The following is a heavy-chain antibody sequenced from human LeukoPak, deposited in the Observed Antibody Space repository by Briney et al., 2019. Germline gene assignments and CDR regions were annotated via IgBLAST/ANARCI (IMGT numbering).Heavy chain of an antibody. CDR2: INWNGGTT. CDR3: ARSLEEYCGGVSCPIGDV. J-gene: IGHJ6*04. CDR1: GFMFDDHG. V-gene: IGHV3-20*04. Sequence: PGGSLRLSCAASGFMFDDHGMSWVRQAPGKGLEWVAGINWNGGTTAYAHSVKGRFIISRDNANNTLHLQMNSVRAEDTALYYCARSLEEYCGGVSCPIGDVWGKGTTVIVSP. D-gene: IGHD2-21*01.